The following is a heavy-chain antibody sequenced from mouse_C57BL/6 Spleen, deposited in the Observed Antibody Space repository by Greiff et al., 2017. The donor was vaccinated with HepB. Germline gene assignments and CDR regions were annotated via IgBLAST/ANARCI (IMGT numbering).Heavy chain of an antibody. V-gene: IGHV1-52*01. D-gene: IGHD3-2*02. Sequence: QVQLQQPGAELVRPGSSVKLSCKASGYTFTSYWMHWVKQRPIQGLEWIGNIDPSDSETHYNQKFKDKATLTVDKSSSTAYMQLSSLTSEDSAVYYCARRAAQATSYYFDDWGQGTTLTVSS. CDR1: GYTFTSYW. CDR2: IDPSDSET. J-gene: IGHJ2*01. CDR3: ARRAAQATSYYFDD.